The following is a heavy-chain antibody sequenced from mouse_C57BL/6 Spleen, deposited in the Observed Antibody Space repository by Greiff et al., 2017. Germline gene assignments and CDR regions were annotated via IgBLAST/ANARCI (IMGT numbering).Heavy chain of an antibody. D-gene: IGHD2-4*01. CDR1: GYTFTSYW. CDR3: ARRDYDWFAY. J-gene: IGHJ3*01. V-gene: IGHV1-72*01. CDR2: IAPNSGGT. Sequence: VQLQQPGAELVKPGASVKLSCKASGYTFTSYWMHWVKQRPGRGLEWIGRIAPNSGGTKYNEKFKSKATLTVDKPSSTAYMQLSSLTSEDSAVYYCARRDYDWFAYWGQGTLVTVSA.